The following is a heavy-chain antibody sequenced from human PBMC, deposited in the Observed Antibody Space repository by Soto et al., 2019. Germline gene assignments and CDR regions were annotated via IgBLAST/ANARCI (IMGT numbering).Heavy chain of an antibody. V-gene: IGHV3-23*01. Sequence: EEQLLESGGGLVQPGGSLRLSCAASGFSFSSYGMSWVRQAPGKGLEWVSGISGGGDSTYYADSVKGRFTISRDKSKNTLYLQMNSLRAEDTAVYYCARGQDDYGDPDVWFDPWGQGTLVSVSS. D-gene: IGHD4-17*01. CDR2: ISGGGDST. CDR1: GFSFSSYG. CDR3: ARGQDDYGDPDVWFDP. J-gene: IGHJ5*02.